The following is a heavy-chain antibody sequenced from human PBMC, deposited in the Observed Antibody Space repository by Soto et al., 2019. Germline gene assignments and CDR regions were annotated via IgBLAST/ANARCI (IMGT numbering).Heavy chain of an antibody. CDR3: ASLKPLDLDY. J-gene: IGHJ4*02. CDR1: GGTFSSYA. Sequence: ASVKVSCKASGGTFSSYAISWVRQAPGQRLEWMGGIIPIFGTANYAQKFQGRVTITADESTSTAYMELSSLRSEDTAVYYCASLKPLDLDYWGQGTLVTVSS. CDR2: IIPIFGTA. V-gene: IGHV1-69*13.